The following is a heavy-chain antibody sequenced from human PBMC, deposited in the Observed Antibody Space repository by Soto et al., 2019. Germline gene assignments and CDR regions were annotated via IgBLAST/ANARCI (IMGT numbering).Heavy chain of an antibody. J-gene: IGHJ5*02. CDR1: GGSISSGGYS. Sequence: SETLSLTCAVSGGSISSGGYSWSWIRQPPGKGLEWIGYIYHSGSTYYNPSLKSRVTISVDTSKNQFSLKLSSVTAADTAVHSCARERPDGARLDPWGQGTLVTVSS. V-gene: IGHV4-30-2*05. D-gene: IGHD6-6*01. CDR2: IYHSGST. CDR3: ARERPDGARLDP.